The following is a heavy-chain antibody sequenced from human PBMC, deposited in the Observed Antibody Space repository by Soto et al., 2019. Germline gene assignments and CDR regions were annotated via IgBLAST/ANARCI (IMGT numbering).Heavy chain of an antibody. CDR2: IYNSGIT. V-gene: IGHV4-31*03. J-gene: IGHJ4*02. Sequence: QVQLQESGPGLVKPSQTLSLTCSVSGGPISSGGYYWTWIRQHPGKGLEWIGNIYNSGITYSNPSLRSRVAISVDTSKNQFSLKLSSVTAADTALYYCTRDKEFCGSGICYRSCDDWGQGTLVTVSS. CDR3: TRDKEFCGSGICYRSCDD. CDR1: GGPISSGGYY. D-gene: IGHD2-15*01.